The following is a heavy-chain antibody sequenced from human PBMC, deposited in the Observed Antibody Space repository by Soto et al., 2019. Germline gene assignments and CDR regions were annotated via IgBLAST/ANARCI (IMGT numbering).Heavy chain of an antibody. D-gene: IGHD3-3*01. V-gene: IGHV4-59*01. CDR1: GGSISSYY. CDR2: IYYSGST. Sequence: QVQLQESGPGLVKPSETLSLTCTVSGGSISSYYWSWIRQPPGKGLEWIGYIYYSGSTNYNPSLKSRVTISVDTSKNQLSLKLSSVTAADTAVDYCARDRSSLNYDFWSGYYSYYYNGMDVWGQGTTVTVSS. J-gene: IGHJ6*02. CDR3: ARDRSSLNYDFWSGYYSYYYNGMDV.